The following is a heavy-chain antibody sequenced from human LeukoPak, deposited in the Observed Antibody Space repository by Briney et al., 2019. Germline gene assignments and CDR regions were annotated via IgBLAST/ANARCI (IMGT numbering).Heavy chain of an antibody. J-gene: IGHJ4*02. V-gene: IGHV3-7*01. CDR2: IKQDGSET. CDR1: GFTFTNNF. Sequence: QAGGSLRLSCAASGFTFTNNFMSWVRQVPGKGLEWVANIKQDGSETTYADSVKGRFTISRDNAKNSLYLQMNSVRAEDTAVYYCVRDFRFLDDYWGQGTLVSVSS. D-gene: IGHD3-3*01. CDR3: VRDFRFLDDY.